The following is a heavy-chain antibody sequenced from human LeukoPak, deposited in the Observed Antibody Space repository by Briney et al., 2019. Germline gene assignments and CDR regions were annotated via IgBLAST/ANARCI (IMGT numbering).Heavy chain of an antibody. CDR1: GGTFSSYA. Sequence: SVNVSCMASGGTFSSYAISWVRQAPGQGLEWMGGIIPIFGTANYAQKCQGRVTITADESTSTAYMELSSLRSEDTAVYYCARGDYDSSGYYPDAFDIWGQGTMVTVSS. CDR3: ARGDYDSSGYYPDAFDI. CDR2: IIPIFGTA. D-gene: IGHD3-22*01. J-gene: IGHJ3*02. V-gene: IGHV1-69*13.